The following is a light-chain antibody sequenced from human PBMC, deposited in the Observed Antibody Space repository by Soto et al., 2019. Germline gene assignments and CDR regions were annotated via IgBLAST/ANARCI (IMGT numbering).Light chain of an antibody. J-gene: IGKJ1*01. V-gene: IGKV1-5*03. CDR3: QQYGT. Sequence: DIQMTQSPSTLSAYVGDKVTITCRASQSLRSGLAWYQKKPGTAPKLLIYQASTLVGGVPSRFSGSGSGTEFTLTINSLQPDDFATYYCQQYGTFGPGTKVEIK. CDR1: QSLRSG. CDR2: QAS.